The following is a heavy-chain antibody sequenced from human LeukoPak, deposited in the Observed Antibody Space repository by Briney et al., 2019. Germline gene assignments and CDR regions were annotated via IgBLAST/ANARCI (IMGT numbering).Heavy chain of an antibody. CDR3: ARHLLSAGNWFDP. CDR1: GGPIISHY. Sequence: RPSETLSLTCSVSGGPIISHYWSWIRQPPGKGLEWIGYIYTSGSTNYNPSLKSRVTISVDTSKNQFSLKLSSVTAADTAVYYCARHLLSAGNWFDPWGQGTLVTVSS. J-gene: IGHJ5*02. CDR2: IYTSGST. V-gene: IGHV4-4*09.